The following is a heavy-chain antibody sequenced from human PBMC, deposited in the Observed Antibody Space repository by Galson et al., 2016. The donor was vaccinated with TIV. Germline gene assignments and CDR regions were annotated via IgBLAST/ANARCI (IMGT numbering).Heavy chain of an antibody. D-gene: IGHD1-1*01. Sequence: LRLSCAASGFTFSSYAMHWVRQAPGKGLQWVAVISYDGTNRFYADSVKGRFTISRDNSKNTLSLQMNSLRAEDTAVYFCAKEVQRRLPYWGQGTLVTVSS. V-gene: IGHV3-30-3*01. J-gene: IGHJ4*02. CDR2: ISYDGTNR. CDR3: AKEVQRRLPY. CDR1: GFTFSSYA.